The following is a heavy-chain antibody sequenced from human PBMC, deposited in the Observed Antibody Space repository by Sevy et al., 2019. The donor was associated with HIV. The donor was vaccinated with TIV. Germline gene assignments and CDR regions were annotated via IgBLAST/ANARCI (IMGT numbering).Heavy chain of an antibody. Sequence: ASVKVSCKASGYTFTTYGINWVRQAPGQGLEWMGWISAYNGNTNYAQKLQGRVTMTKETSTSTAYMELRSLRSDDPAVYFCARDYYDSSGSYSADAFDIWGPGTMVTVSS. J-gene: IGHJ3*02. V-gene: IGHV1-18*04. CDR3: ARDYYDSSGSYSADAFDI. D-gene: IGHD3-22*01. CDR1: GYTFTTYG. CDR2: ISAYNGNT.